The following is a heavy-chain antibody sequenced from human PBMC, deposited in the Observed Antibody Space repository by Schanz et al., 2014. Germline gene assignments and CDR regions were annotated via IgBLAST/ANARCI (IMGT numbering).Heavy chain of an antibody. D-gene: IGHD3-22*01. CDR1: RSTFSSYT. CDR3: ARDYYDSSGYYYCDY. Sequence: QVQLVQSGAEVKKPGSSVKVSCKASRSTFSSYTISWVRQAPGQGLEWMGMINPSGGSTTYAQKFQGRLTITADKSTSTAYMELSSLRSEDTAMYYCARDYYDSSGYYYCDYWGQGTLVTVSS. CDR2: INPSGGST. V-gene: IGHV1-69*08. J-gene: IGHJ4*02.